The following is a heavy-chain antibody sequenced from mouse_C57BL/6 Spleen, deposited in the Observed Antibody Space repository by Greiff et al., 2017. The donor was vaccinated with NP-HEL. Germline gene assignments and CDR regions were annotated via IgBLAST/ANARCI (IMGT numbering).Heavy chain of an antibody. CDR3: ARNGAGIDY. CDR2: IYPGSGSP. J-gene: IGHJ2*01. CDR1: GYTFTSYW. V-gene: IGHV1-55*01. Sequence: QVQLQQPGAELVKPGASVKMSCKASGYTFTSYWITWVKLRPGQGLEWIGDIYPGSGSPNYNEKFKSKATLTVDTSSSTAYMQISSLTSEDSAVYYCARNGAGIDYWGQGTTLTVSS.